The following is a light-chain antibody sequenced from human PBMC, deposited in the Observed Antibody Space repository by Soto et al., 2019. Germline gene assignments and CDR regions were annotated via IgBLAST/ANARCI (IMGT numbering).Light chain of an antibody. CDR1: QSINSRY. CDR3: QQFGSSPGFT. Sequence: EIVLTQSPGTLSLSPGERATLSCRASQSINSRYLAWYQQKPGQAPRLLIYGASSRATGIPDRFSGSGSGTDFTLTISRLEPEDFAVYYXQQFGSSPGFTFGPGTKVDIK. J-gene: IGKJ3*01. CDR2: GAS. V-gene: IGKV3-20*01.